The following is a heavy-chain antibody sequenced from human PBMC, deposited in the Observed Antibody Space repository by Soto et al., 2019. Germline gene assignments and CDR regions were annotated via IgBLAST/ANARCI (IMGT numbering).Heavy chain of an antibody. CDR2: IYYSGST. V-gene: IGHV4-31*03. J-gene: IGHJ5*02. Sequence: LSLPCTVSGGSISSGGYYWSCIRQHPGKGLEWIGYIYYSGSTYYNPSLKSRVTISVDTSKNQFSLKLSSVTAADTAVYYCARDRPYDSSGTQLDPWGQGPLVTVSS. D-gene: IGHD3-22*01. CDR1: GGSISSGGYY. CDR3: ARDRPYDSSGTQLDP.